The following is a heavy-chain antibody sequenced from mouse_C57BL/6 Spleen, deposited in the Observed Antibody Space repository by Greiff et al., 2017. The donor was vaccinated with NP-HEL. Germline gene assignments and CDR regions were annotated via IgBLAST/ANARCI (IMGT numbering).Heavy chain of an antibody. V-gene: IGHV1-20*01. CDR3: ARDYYGSPWYFDV. CDR1: GYSFTGYF. D-gene: IGHD1-1*01. J-gene: IGHJ1*03. CDR2: INPYNGDT. Sequence: VQLQQSGPELVKPGDSVKISCKASGYSFTGYFMNWVMQSHGKSLEWIGRINPYNGDTFYNQKFKGKATLTVDKSSSTAHMELRSLTSEDSAVYYCARDYYGSPWYFDVWGTGTTVTVSS.